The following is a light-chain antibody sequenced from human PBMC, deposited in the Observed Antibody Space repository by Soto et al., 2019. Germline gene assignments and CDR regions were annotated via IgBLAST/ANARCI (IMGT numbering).Light chain of an antibody. CDR2: GVS. J-gene: IGKJ1*01. V-gene: IGKV3-15*01. Sequence: EIVMTQSPATLSVSPGERATLSCRASQSVSSNLAWYQQKPGQAPRLLIYGVSPWATGIPARFSGSGSGTDFPLTISSLQSEHFAVYYCQQYNNWPQAFGQGTKVEIK. CDR1: QSVSSN. CDR3: QQYNNWPQA.